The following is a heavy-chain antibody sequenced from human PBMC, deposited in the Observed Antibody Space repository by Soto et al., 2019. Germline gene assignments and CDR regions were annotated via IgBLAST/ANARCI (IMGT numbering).Heavy chain of an antibody. CDR2: IYFTGST. CDR1: GGSVSSGNYY. Sequence: SETLSLTCTVSGGSVSSGNYYWSWIRQPPGKGLEWIGHIYFTGSTNYNPSLKSRVTMSLDTSRNQFSLKLSSVTAADTAVYYCTRGPPRVQWFDPWGLGTLVTVSS. V-gene: IGHV4-61*01. CDR3: TRGPPRVQWFDP. J-gene: IGHJ5*02.